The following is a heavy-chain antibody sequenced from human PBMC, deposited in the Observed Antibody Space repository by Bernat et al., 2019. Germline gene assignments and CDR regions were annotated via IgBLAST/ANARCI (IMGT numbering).Heavy chain of an antibody. J-gene: IGHJ6*03. Sequence: QLQLQESGPGLVKPSETLSLTCTVSGGSISSSSYYWGWIRQPPGKGLEWIGSIYYSGSTYYNPSLKSRVTMSVDTSKNQFSLKLSCVTAADTAVYYCARHPTLSSGYVYYYYYYMDVWGKGTTVTVSS. CDR3: ARHPTLSSGYVYYYYYYMDV. D-gene: IGHD5-12*01. CDR1: GGSISSSSYY. CDR2: IYYSGST. V-gene: IGHV4-39*01.